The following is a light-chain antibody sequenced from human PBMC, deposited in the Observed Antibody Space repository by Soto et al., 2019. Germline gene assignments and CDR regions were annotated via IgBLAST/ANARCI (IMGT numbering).Light chain of an antibody. CDR2: EVS. J-gene: IGLJ2*01. V-gene: IGLV2-14*01. CDR1: SSDIGSFNY. Sequence: QSALTQPASVSGSPGQSITISCAGTSSDIGSFNYVAWYQHHPGKAPKLIISEVSNRPSGVSNRFSGSKSGNTASLTISGLQSEDDAHYYCSSFSSSDSLVVFGGGTKVTVL. CDR3: SSFSSSDSLVV.